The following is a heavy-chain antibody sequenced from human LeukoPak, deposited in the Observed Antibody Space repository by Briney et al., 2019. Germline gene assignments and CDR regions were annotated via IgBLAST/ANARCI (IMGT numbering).Heavy chain of an antibody. CDR2: IYSSGTT. D-gene: IGHD6-13*01. CDR1: GGSISSHS. J-gene: IGHJ4*02. CDR3: ARSKTAAGTVLVFDY. Sequence: IPSETLSLTCTVSGGSISSHSWNWIRQPPGKGLEWIAYIYSSGTTNYNPSLKSRVTISVDTSKNQFSLKLSSVTAADTAVYYCARSKTAAGTVLVFDYWGQGTLVTVSS. V-gene: IGHV4-59*11.